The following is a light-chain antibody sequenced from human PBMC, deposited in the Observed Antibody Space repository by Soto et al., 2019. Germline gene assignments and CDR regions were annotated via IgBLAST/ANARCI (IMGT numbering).Light chain of an antibody. CDR3: QQYGSSLYT. Sequence: EIVLTQSPGTLSLSPGERATLSCRASQSVSISHLVWYQQKPGQAPRLLIYGASSRATGIPDRFSGSGSGTDFTLTISRLEPEDFAVYYCQQYGSSLYTFGQGTKLEIK. CDR2: GAS. CDR1: QSVSISH. J-gene: IGKJ2*01. V-gene: IGKV3-20*01.